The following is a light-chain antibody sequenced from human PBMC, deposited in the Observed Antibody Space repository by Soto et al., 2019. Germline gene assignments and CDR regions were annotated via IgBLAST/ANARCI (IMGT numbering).Light chain of an antibody. V-gene: IGKV3-20*01. CDR2: GAS. CDR1: QSVTSSY. Sequence: EIVLTQSPGTLSLSPGERATLSCRASQSVTSSYLAWYQQKPGQAPRLLIYGASSRATGIPDRFSGSGSETDFTLTINRLEPDDFAVYFCQQYGTSLYTFGQGTKLEIK. J-gene: IGKJ2*01. CDR3: QQYGTSLYT.